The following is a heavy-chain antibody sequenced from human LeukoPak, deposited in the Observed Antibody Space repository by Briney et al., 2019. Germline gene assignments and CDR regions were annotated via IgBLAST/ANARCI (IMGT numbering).Heavy chain of an antibody. V-gene: IGHV1-2*06. Sequence: ASVKVSCKASGYTFTGYYIHWVRQAPGQGLEWMGRINPNSGGTDYAQKFQGRVTMTRDTSISTAYMELSRLRSDDAAVYYCARDRVGVYGSGSYFHDYWGQGTLVTVSS. D-gene: IGHD3-10*01. CDR3: ARDRVGVYGSGSYFHDY. J-gene: IGHJ4*02. CDR2: INPNSGGT. CDR1: GYTFTGYY.